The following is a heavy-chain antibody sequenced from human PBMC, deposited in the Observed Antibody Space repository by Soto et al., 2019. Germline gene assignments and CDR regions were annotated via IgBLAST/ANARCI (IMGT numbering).Heavy chain of an antibody. D-gene: IGHD5-12*01. CDR1: GYTLTELS. J-gene: IGHJ4*02. CDR3: ATATRYTADIGYEY. V-gene: IGHV1-24*01. CDR2: FDPEDGET. Sequence: ASVKVSCKVSGYTLTELSMHWVRQAPGKGLEWMGGFDPEDGETIYAQKFQGRVTMTEDTSTDTAYMELSSLRSEDTAVYYCATATRYTADIGYEYLGQGTLVIVSS.